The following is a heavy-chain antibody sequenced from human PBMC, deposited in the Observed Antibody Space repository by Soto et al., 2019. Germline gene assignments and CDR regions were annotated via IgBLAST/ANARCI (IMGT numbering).Heavy chain of an antibody. CDR3: ARGSTMLDYYYYGMDV. Sequence: EVQLVESGGGMVKPGGSLRLSCAASGFTFSSYSMNWVRQAPGKGLEWVSSISSSSTYIYYADSLKGRFTISRDNAKNSLYMQMNSLRDEDTAVYYCARGSTMLDYYYYGMDVWGQGTTVTVSS. V-gene: IGHV3-21*01. J-gene: IGHJ6*02. D-gene: IGHD3-22*01. CDR2: ISSSSTYI. CDR1: GFTFSSYS.